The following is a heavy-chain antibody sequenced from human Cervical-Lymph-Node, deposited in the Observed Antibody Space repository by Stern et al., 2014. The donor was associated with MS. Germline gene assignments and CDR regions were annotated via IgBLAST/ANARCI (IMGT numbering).Heavy chain of an antibody. D-gene: IGHD3-10*01. CDR1: GYNFASYW. CDR3: ARKGTYGLDY. V-gene: IGHV5-51*01. CDR2: IYPDDSDA. Sequence: MQLVQSGAEVKKPGESLKISCKGSGYNFASYWIGWVRQVPGKGLEWMGIIYPDDSDARYTPSFQGEFTMSADKSIGTAYLQWSSLKASDPAFYCCARKGTYGLDYWGQGALVTVSS. J-gene: IGHJ4*02.